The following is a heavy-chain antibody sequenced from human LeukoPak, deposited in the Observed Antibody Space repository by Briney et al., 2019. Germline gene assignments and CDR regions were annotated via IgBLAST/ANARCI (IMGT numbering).Heavy chain of an antibody. V-gene: IGHV3-30*04. CDR3: ARDRGFLQWPTDYYFDY. CDR1: GFTFSSYA. J-gene: IGHJ4*02. D-gene: IGHD4-11*01. CDR2: ISYDGSNK. Sequence: PGRSLRLSCAASGFTFSSYAMHWVRQAPGKGLEWVAVISYDGSNKYYADSVKGRFTISRDNSKNTLYLQVNSLRAEDTAVYYCARDRGFLQWPTDYYFDYWGQGTLVTVSS.